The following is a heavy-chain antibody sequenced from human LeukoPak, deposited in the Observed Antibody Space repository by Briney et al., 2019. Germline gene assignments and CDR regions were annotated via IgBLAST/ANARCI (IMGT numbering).Heavy chain of an antibody. D-gene: IGHD1-26*01. Sequence: KPSETLSLTCTVSGDSISSGRYYWSWVRQPAGKELEWIGRIYTSGKTDYNPYTPSLKSRVIMSLDTSKNQVSLYLTSVTAADTAMYFCARSFSDKFYFENWGQGTLVTVSS. CDR3: ARSFSDKFYFEN. J-gene: IGHJ4*02. V-gene: IGHV4-61*02. CDR2: IYTSGKT. CDR1: GDSISSGRYY.